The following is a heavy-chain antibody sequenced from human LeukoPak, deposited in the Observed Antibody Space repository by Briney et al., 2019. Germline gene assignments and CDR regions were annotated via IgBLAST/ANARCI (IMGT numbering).Heavy chain of an antibody. CDR3: ARELADFDAFDI. D-gene: IGHD1-1*01. V-gene: IGHV4-34*01. CDR2: INHSGST. J-gene: IGHJ3*02. CDR1: GGSFSGYY. Sequence: SETLSLTCAVYGGSFSGYYWSWIRQPPGKGLEWIGEINHSGSTNYNPSLKSRVTISVDTSKNQFSLKLSSVTAADTAVYYCARELADFDAFDIWGQGTMVTVSS.